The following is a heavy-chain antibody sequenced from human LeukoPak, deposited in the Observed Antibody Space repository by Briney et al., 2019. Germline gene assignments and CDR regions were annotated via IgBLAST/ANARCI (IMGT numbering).Heavy chain of an antibody. D-gene: IGHD6-19*01. CDR2: IVVGSGNT. V-gene: IGHV1-58*02. Sequence: SVKVSCKASGFTFTSSAMQWVRQARGQRLEWIGWIVVGSGNTNYAQKFQERVTITRDMSTSTAYMELSSLRSEDTAVYYCASNRPGYSSGWYVGWFDPWGQGTLVTVSS. J-gene: IGHJ5*02. CDR1: GFTFTSSA. CDR3: ASNRPGYSSGWYVGWFDP.